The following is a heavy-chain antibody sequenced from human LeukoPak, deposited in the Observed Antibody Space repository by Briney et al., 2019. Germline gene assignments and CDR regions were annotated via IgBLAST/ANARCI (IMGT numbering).Heavy chain of an antibody. V-gene: IGHV3-23*01. J-gene: IGHJ4*02. CDR2: ISGSGGST. CDR1: GFTFGSYA. CDR3: AKGGGVAGTRGDY. D-gene: IGHD6-19*01. Sequence: PTGGSLRLSCAASGFTFGSYAMSWVRQAPGKGLEWVSAISGSGGSTYYADSVKGRFTISRDNSKNTLYLQMNSLRAEDTAVYYCAKGGGVAGTRGDYWGQGTLVTVSS.